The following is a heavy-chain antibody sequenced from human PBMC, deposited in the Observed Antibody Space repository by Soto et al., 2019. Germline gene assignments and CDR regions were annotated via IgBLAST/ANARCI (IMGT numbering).Heavy chain of an antibody. J-gene: IGHJ3*02. D-gene: IGHD6-13*01. Sequence: SVKVSCKASGCTFSSYAISWVRQAPGQGLEWMGGIIPIFGTANYAQKFQVRVTITADESTSTAYMELSSLRSEDTAVYYCARGTAAADAFDIWGQGTMVTVSS. CDR1: GCTFSSYA. CDR2: IIPIFGTA. V-gene: IGHV1-69*13. CDR3: ARGTAAADAFDI.